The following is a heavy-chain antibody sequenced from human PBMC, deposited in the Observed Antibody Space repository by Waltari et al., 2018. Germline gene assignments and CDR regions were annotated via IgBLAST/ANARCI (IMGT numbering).Heavy chain of an antibody. D-gene: IGHD6-19*01. J-gene: IGHJ4*02. V-gene: IGHV4-34*01. CDR2: INHSGST. CDR3: AKEGGYSSGWYEVGHT. CDR1: GGSFSDYY. Sequence: QVQLQQWGAGLLKPSETLSLTCAVYGGSFSDYYWSWIRQPPGKGLEWIGEINHSGSTNYNPSLKSRVTISVDMSKNQFSLKLSSVTAADTAMYYCAKEGGYSSGWYEVGHTWGQGTLVTVSS.